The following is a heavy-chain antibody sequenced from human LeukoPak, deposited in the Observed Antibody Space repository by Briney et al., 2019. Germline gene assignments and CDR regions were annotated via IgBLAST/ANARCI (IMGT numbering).Heavy chain of an antibody. D-gene: IGHD2-2*01. J-gene: IGHJ5*02. CDR3: ARVVTPRYCSTTSCYWKGWFDP. Sequence: GGSLRLSCAASGFSFSSYNMNWVRQTPGKGLEWVSSITSSSTYTFYADSVKGRFTISRDNARNSLYLQMNSLRSEDTAVYYCARVVTPRYCSTTSCYWKGWFDPWGQGTLVTVSS. CDR2: ITSSSTYT. V-gene: IGHV3-21*04. CDR1: GFSFSSYN.